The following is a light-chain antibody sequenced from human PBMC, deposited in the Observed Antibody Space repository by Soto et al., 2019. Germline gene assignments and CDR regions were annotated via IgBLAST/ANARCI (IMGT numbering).Light chain of an antibody. V-gene: IGKV2-24*01. CDR3: MQSSQLRT. CDR2: QIS. CDR1: ESLLHSGGNTY. Sequence: DIVLTQSPLSLPVTLGQPASLSCRSSESLLHSGGNTYLSWLHQRPGQPPRLLIYQISERLSGVPDRFSGSGAGTNFTLRISRVGAEDVGIFFCMQSSQLRTFGQGTKVDIK. J-gene: IGKJ1*01.